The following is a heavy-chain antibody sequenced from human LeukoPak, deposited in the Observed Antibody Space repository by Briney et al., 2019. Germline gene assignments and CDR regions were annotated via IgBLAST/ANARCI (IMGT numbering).Heavy chain of an antibody. J-gene: IGHJ4*02. CDR1: GGSISSYY. Sequence: PSETLSLTCTVSGGSISSYYWSWIRQPPGKGLEWIGYIYYSGSTNYNPSLKSRVTISVDTSKNQSSLKLSSVTAAGTAVYYCARGSLSGYFDYWGQGTLVTVSS. V-gene: IGHV4-59*01. CDR3: ARGSLSGYFDY. CDR2: IYYSGST. D-gene: IGHD3-3*01.